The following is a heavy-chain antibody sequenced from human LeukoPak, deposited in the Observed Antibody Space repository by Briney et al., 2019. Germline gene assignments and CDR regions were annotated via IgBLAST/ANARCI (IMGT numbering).Heavy chain of an antibody. CDR1: GFTFSSYA. D-gene: IGHD3-3*01. J-gene: IGHJ4*02. CDR3: ARERQNKDFWSGGDY. V-gene: IGHV3-23*01. CDR2: ISGSGGST. Sequence: PGESLRLSWAASGFTFSSYAMSWVRQAPGKGLEWVSAISGSGGSTYYADSVKGRFTISRDNSKNTLYLQMNSLRAEDTAVYYCARERQNKDFWSGGDYWGQGTLVTVSS.